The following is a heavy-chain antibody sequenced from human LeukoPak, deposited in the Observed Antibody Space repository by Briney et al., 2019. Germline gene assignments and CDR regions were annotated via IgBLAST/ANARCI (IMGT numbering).Heavy chain of an antibody. J-gene: IGHJ5*02. CDR2: INPNSGGT. CDR1: GYTFTSYG. Sequence: GASVKVSCKASGYTFTSYGISWVRQAPGQGLEWMGWINPNSGGTNYAQKFQGRVTMTRDTSISTAYMELSRLRSDDTAVYYCAGASITMVRGVIWGGGSNWFDPWGQGTLVTVSS. V-gene: IGHV1-2*02. CDR3: AGASITMVRGVIWGGGSNWFDP. D-gene: IGHD3-10*01.